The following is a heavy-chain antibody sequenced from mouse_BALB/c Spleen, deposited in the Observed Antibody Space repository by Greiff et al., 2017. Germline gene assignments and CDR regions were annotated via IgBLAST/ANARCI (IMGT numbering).Heavy chain of an antibody. Sequence: EVKLMESGGGLVKPGGSLKLSCAASGFTFSSYAMSWVRQTPEKRLEWVASISSGGSTYYPDSVKGRFTISRDNARNILYLQMSSLRSEDTAMYYCARRGVYSNAMDYWGQGTSVTVSS. CDR1: GFTFSSYA. V-gene: IGHV5-6-5*01. CDR3: ARRGVYSNAMDY. CDR2: ISSGGST. J-gene: IGHJ4*01. D-gene: IGHD2-1*01.